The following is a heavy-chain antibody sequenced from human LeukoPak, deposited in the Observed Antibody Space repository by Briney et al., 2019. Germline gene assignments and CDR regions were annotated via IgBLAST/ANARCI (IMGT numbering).Heavy chain of an antibody. J-gene: IGHJ4*02. V-gene: IGHV3-23*01. CDR1: GFTFSSYA. CDR2: ISGSGGST. CDR3: ARDQVAALGVLGY. Sequence: ARSMTLSCAASGFTFSSYAMSWVRQAQGKGLEWVSAISGSGGSTYYADSVKGRFTISRDNPKNTLYLQMNSLRDEDTAVYYCARDQVAALGVLGYWGQGTLVTVSS. D-gene: IGHD6-19*01.